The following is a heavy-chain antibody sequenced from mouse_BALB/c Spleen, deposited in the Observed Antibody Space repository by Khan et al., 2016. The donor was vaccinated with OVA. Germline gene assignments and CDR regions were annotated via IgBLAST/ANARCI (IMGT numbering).Heavy chain of an antibody. J-gene: IGHJ3*01. CDR2: INYSGNT. CDR1: GYSITSEYA. Sequence: EVQLQESGPGLVKPSQSLSLTYTVTGYSITSEYAWNWIRQFPGNKLEWMGYINYSGNTRFNPSLKSRTSITRDTSKNQFFLQLISVTSEDTATYYCERKDYYDYDPFPYWGQGTLVTVSA. D-gene: IGHD2-4*01. V-gene: IGHV3-2*02. CDR3: ERKDYYDYDPFPY.